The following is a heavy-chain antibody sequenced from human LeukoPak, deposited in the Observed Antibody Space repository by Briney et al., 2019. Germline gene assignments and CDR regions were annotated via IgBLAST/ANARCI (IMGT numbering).Heavy chain of an antibody. CDR1: GFTFSSYD. J-gene: IGHJ4*02. CDR2: IYSGGNT. D-gene: IGHD2-15*01. V-gene: IGHV3-53*01. Sequence: GGSLRLSCAASGFTFSSYDMTWVRQAPGKGLEWVSFIYSGGNTHYSDSVKGRFTLSRDNSKNTLYLQMNSLRAEDTAIYYCARRAGEYSHPYDYWGQGTLVTVSS. CDR3: ARRAGEYSHPYDY.